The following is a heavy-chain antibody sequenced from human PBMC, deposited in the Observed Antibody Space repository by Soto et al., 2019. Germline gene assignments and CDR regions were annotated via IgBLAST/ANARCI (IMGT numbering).Heavy chain of an antibody. D-gene: IGHD5-12*01. J-gene: IGHJ4*02. CDR3: ARGDRSGLHFDY. CDR2: IWYDGSNK. Sequence: QVQLVESGGGVVQPGRSLRLSCAASGFTFSSYGMQWVRQAPGKGLEWVAVIWYDGSNKYYADSVKGRFTISRDNSKNTLYLQMNSLRAEDTAVYYCARGDRSGLHFDYWGQGTLVTVSS. V-gene: IGHV3-33*01. CDR1: GFTFSSYG.